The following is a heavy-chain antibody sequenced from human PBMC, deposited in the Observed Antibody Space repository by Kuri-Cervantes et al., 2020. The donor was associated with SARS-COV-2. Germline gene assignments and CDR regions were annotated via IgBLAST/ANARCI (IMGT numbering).Heavy chain of an antibody. J-gene: IGHJ4*02. V-gene: IGHV1-18*01. Sequence: ASGKVSCKASGYTFIRYGISWVRQAPGQGLEWMGWITTYNGNTEYARKFRGRVTMTTDTSTNTAYLELRSLRSEDTAVYYCATTYAYCGGDCSTFGYWGQGTLVTVSS. CDR2: ITTYNGNT. CDR1: GYTFIRYG. CDR3: ATTYAYCGGDCSTFGY. D-gene: IGHD2-21*01.